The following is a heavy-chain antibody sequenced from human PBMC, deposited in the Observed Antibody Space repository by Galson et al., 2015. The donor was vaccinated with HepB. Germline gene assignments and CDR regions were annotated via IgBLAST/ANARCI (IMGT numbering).Heavy chain of an antibody. CDR2: ISSSSTSK. D-gene: IGHD1-26*01. CDR1: GFTFSSYS. CDR3: ARVEWERVGVYYMDV. J-gene: IGHJ6*03. Sequence: SLRLSCAASGFTFSSYSMNWVRQAPGKGLEWVSYISSSSTSKYFADSVKGRFSISRDNAKNSLYLQVSSLRVEDTAVYYCARVEWERVGVYYMDVWAKGTTVTVSS. V-gene: IGHV3-48*04.